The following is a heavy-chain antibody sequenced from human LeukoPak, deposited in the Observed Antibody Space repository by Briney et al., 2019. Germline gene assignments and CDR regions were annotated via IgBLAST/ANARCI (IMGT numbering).Heavy chain of an antibody. V-gene: IGHV1-69*04. D-gene: IGHD5-24*01. CDR3: ARDGEMATGDDY. J-gene: IGHJ4*02. CDR2: IIPILGIA. Sequence: SVKVSCKASGGTFSSYAISWVRQAPGQGLEWMGRIIPILGIANYAQKFQGRVTITADKSTSTAYMELSSLRSEDTAVHYCARDGEMATGDDYWGQGTLVTVSS. CDR1: GGTFSSYA.